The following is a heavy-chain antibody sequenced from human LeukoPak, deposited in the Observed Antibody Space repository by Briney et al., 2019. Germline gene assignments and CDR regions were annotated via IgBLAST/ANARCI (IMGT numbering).Heavy chain of an antibody. CDR3: AKDKRYSYGIFDY. D-gene: IGHD5-18*01. CDR1: GFTFSSYG. CDR2: IRYDGSNK. V-gene: IGHV3-30*02. J-gene: IGHJ4*02. Sequence: GGSLRLSCAASGFTFSSYGMHWVRQAPGKGLEWVAFIRYDGSNKYYADSVKGRFTISRDNSKNTLYLQINSLRAEDTAVYYCAKDKRYSYGIFDYWGQGTLVTVSS.